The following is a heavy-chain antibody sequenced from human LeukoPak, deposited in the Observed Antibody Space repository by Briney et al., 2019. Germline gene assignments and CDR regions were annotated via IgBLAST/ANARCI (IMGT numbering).Heavy chain of an antibody. CDR3: ARGWGRSWDENWFDA. V-gene: IGHV3-13*01. D-gene: IGHD3-16*01. CDR1: GFTFSSYD. CDR2: IGTAGDT. J-gene: IGHJ5*02. Sequence: PGGSLRLSCAASGFTFSSYDMHWVRQATGKGLEWVSAIGTAGDTYYPGSVKGRFTISRENAKNLVYLQMNSLRAEDTAVYYCARGWGRSWDENWFDAWGQGIRVTASS.